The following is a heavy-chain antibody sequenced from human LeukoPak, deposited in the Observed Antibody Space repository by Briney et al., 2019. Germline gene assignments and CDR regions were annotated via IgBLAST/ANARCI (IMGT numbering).Heavy chain of an antibody. CDR3: AKGRSGYSGYDPDFDY. J-gene: IGHJ4*02. CDR2: IYYSGST. D-gene: IGHD5-12*01. V-gene: IGHV4-59*01. Sequence: SETLSLTCTVSGGSISSYYWSWIRQPPGKGLEWIGYIYYSGSTNYNPSLKSRVTISVDTSKNQFSLKLSSVTAADTAVYYCAKGRSGYSGYDPDFDYWGQGTLVTVSS. CDR1: GGSISSYY.